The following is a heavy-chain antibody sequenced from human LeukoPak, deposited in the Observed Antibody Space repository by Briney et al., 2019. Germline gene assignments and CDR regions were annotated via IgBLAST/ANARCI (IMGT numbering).Heavy chain of an antibody. CDR3: ARGSVAAAVYFDY. CDR1: GYTFTGYY. V-gene: IGHV1-2*02. CDR2: INPNSGGT. D-gene: IGHD6-13*01. J-gene: IGHJ4*02. Sequence: ASVKVSCKASGYTFTGYYMHWVRQAPGQGLEWMGWINPNSGGTNYAQKFQGRVTMTRDTSISTAYMELSRLRSDDTAVYYCARGSVAAAVYFDYWGQGTLVTVSS.